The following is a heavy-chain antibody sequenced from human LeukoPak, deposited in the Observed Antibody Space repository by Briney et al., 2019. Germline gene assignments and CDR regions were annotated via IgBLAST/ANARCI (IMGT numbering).Heavy chain of an antibody. CDR2: SNAGNGNT. D-gene: IGHD3-22*01. CDR1: GYTFTSYA. J-gene: IGHJ3*02. V-gene: IGHV1-3*02. Sequence: VASVKVSCKASGYTFTSYAMHWVRQAPGQRLEWMGWSNAGNGNTKYSQEFQGRVTITADKSTSTAHMELTSLRSEDTAVYYCARGPYYYDSSGYAFDIWGQGTMVTVSS. CDR3: ARGPYYYDSSGYAFDI.